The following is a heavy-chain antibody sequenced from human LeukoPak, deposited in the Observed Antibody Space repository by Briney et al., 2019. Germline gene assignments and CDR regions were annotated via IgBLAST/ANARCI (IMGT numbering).Heavy chain of an antibody. V-gene: IGHV4-59*01. CDR3: ARKNPAYCGGDCYSYAFDI. CDR2: IYYSGST. Sequence: PSETLSLTCAVYGGSFSDYYWSWIRQPPGKGLEWIGYIYYSGSTNYNPSLKSRVTISVDTSKNQFSLKLSSVTAADTAVYYCARKNPAYCGGDCYSYAFDIWGQGTMVTVSS. J-gene: IGHJ3*02. D-gene: IGHD2-21*01. CDR1: GGSFSDYY.